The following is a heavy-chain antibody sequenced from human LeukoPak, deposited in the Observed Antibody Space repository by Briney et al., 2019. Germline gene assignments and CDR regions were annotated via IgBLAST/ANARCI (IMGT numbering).Heavy chain of an antibody. D-gene: IGHD2-15*01. V-gene: IGHV4-39*01. CDR3: ATYSGYFDY. J-gene: IGHJ4*02. CDR2: IHYSGST. CDR1: GGSISTSNSY. Sequence: SETLSLTCTVSGGSISTSNSYWGWIRQPPGKGLEWIVSIHYSGSTYYNPSLKSRVTMSVDTSKSLFSLKLSSVTAADTALYYCATYSGYFDYWGQGTLVTVSS.